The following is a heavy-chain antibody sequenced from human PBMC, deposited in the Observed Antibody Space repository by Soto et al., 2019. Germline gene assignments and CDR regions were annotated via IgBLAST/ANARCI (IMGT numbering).Heavy chain of an antibody. J-gene: IGHJ4*02. V-gene: IGHV4-61*01. Sequence: SETLSLTFSVSGASVSSGSHYWSWIRQSPGKGLEWIGFIYYSVSTNYNPSLQSRVTISVDTSKNQFSLKVSSVTAAETAVYFCARDPLGYSSSHFFYQWGQGTLVSVSS. CDR1: GASVSSGSHY. CDR3: ARDPLGYSSSHFFYQ. CDR2: IYYSVST. D-gene: IGHD6-6*01.